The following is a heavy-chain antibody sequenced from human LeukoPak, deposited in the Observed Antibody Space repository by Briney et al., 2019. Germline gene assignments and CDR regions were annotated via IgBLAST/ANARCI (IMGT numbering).Heavy chain of an antibody. CDR1: GGSISIYY. D-gene: IGHD3-16*01. Sequence: SETLSLTCSVSGGSISIYYWSWIRQPPGKGLEWIGYIYYSGSTNYNPSLKSRVTISVDMSKNQFSLKLSSVTAADTAVYYCARHMITFGGVAYGMDVWGQGTTVTVSS. CDR2: IYYSGST. CDR3: ARHMITFGGVAYGMDV. J-gene: IGHJ6*02. V-gene: IGHV4-59*08.